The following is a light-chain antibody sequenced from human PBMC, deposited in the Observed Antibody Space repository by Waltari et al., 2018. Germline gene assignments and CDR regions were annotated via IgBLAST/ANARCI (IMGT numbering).Light chain of an antibody. CDR1: QIVLYSSNNKNY. Sequence: DIVMTQSPDSLAVSLGERATINCKSSQIVLYSSNNKNYLAWYQQKPGQPTKLLIYWASTRESGVPDRFGGSGSGTDFTLTISSLQAEDVAVYYCQQYYSTPLTFGGGTKVEIK. CDR3: QQYYSTPLT. CDR2: WAS. V-gene: IGKV4-1*01. J-gene: IGKJ4*01.